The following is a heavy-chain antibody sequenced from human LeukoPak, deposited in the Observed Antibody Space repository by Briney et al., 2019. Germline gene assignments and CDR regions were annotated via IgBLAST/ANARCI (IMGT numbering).Heavy chain of an antibody. J-gene: IGHJ4*02. Sequence: PGGSLRLSCAASGFTFSSHGMHWVRQAPGKGLVWVAHVSTDGTSTSSVDSVKGRFTISRDNAKNTLYLQMNSLRAEDTAVYYCAQYYYDSSGNFDYWGQGTLVTVSS. V-gene: IGHV3-74*01. CDR2: VSTDGTST. CDR1: GFTFSSHG. D-gene: IGHD3-22*01. CDR3: AQYYYDSSGNFDY.